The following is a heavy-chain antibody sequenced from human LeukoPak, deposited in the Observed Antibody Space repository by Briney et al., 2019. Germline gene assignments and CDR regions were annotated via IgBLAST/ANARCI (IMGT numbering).Heavy chain of an antibody. V-gene: IGHV1-8*01. CDR3: ARVPRRGDQFDP. Sequence: ASVKVSCKASGHTFTSYDINSVRQATGHGLESMGWMNPQSGDTDYAQKFQGRVTTTRSPSITTAYMELTSLTYEDTAVYYCARVPRRGDQFDPWGQGTLVTVSS. CDR2: MNPQSGDT. D-gene: IGHD3-10*01. J-gene: IGHJ5*02. CDR1: GHTFTSYD.